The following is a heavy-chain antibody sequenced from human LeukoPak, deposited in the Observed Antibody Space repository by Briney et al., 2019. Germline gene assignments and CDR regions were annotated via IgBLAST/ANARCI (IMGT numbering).Heavy chain of an antibody. CDR1: GFTFSEYS. CDR3: TRVRRGYNDYALDY. V-gene: IGHV3-49*03. D-gene: IGHD5-24*01. J-gene: IGHJ4*02. Sequence: PGGSLRLSCAATGFTFSEYSISWFRQAPGKGPEWVAYIRSKTYGATTEYAASVEGRFTISRDESNNIAYLQMNSLKTEDTAVYYCTRVRRGYNDYALDYWGQGTLVAVSS. CDR2: IRSKTYGATT.